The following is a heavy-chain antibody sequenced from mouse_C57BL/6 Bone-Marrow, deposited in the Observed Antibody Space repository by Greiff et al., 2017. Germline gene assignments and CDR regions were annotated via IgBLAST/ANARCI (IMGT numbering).Heavy chain of an antibody. V-gene: IGHV5-6*01. Sequence: EVMLVESGGDLVKPGGSLKLSCAASGFTFSSYGMSWVRQTPDKRLEWVATISSGGSYTYYPDSVKGRFTISRDNAKNTLYLQMSSLKSEDTAMYYCARQIVATSYYFDYWGQGTTLTVSS. CDR3: ARQIVATSYYFDY. CDR1: GFTFSSYG. J-gene: IGHJ2*01. D-gene: IGHD1-1*01. CDR2: ISSGGSYT.